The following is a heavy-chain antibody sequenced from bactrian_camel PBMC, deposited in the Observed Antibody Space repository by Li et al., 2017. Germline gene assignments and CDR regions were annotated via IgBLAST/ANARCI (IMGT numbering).Heavy chain of an antibody. D-gene: IGHD1*01. CDR3: AADFWLASNDMSLGVKTSDPRY. V-gene: IGHV3S1*01. Sequence: HVQLVESGGGSVQAGGSLRLSCVVSTGGFTYSNYCMGWFRQPPGKEREVVGGIDSDGATTYADPVKGRFTISKDHVRNTLTLEMDSLRPEDAGMYYCAADFWLASNDMSLGVKTSDPRYWGQGTQVTVS. CDR2: IDSDGATT. CDR1: TGGFTYSNYC. J-gene: IGHJ4*01.